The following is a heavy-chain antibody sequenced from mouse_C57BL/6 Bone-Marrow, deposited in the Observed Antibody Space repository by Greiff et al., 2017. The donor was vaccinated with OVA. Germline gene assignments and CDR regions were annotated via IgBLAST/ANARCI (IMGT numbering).Heavy chain of an antibody. CDR3: ARGRELSDYFDY. V-gene: IGHV5-17*01. J-gene: IGHJ2*01. CDR2: ISSGSSTL. D-gene: IGHD4-1*01. CDR1: GFTFSDYG. Sequence: EVMLVESGGGLVKPGGSLKLSCAASGFTFSDYGMHWVRQAPEKGLEWVAYISSGSSTLYYADTVKGRFTISRDNAKNTLFLQMTSLRSEDTAMYYCARGRELSDYFDYWGQGTTLTVSS.